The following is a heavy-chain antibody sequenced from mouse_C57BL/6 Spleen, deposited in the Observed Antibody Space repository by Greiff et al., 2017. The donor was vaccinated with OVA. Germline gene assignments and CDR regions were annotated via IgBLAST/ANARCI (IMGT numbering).Heavy chain of an antibody. Sequence: VQLQQSGAELVKPGASVKLSCTASGFTFNDYCMHWVKQRTGQGLEWIGRIDPADGETNYAPKFQGKATITVDTSSNTAYLQLSSLTSEDTAVYYCARSLYYAMDYWGQGTSVTVSS. V-gene: IGHV14-2*01. J-gene: IGHJ4*01. CDR2: IDPADGET. CDR3: ARSLYYAMDY. D-gene: IGHD6-5*01. CDR1: GFTFNDYC.